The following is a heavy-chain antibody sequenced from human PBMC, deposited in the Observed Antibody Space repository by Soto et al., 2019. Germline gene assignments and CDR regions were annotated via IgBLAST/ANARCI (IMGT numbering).Heavy chain of an antibody. J-gene: IGHJ4*02. V-gene: IGHV4-30-2*01. CDR3: ARNRVGSTWYVDY. D-gene: IGHD1-20*01. Sequence: SETLSLTCAVSGASLYSGGYFWSWIRQPPRKGLEWIGYIYYSGSTHYNPSLQSRVTMSLDRSKNQFSLRLNAVTAADTAVYYCARNRVGSTWYVDYWGQG. CDR2: IYYSGST. CDR1: GASLYSGGYF.